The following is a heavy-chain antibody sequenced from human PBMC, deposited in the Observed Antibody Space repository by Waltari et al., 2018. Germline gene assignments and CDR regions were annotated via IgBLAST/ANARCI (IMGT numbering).Heavy chain of an antibody. CDR2: IYSGGST. CDR3: AREARDYYYYYMDV. Sequence: EVQLVETGGGLIQPGGSMRRSCAASGFTASSNSLSCVRQAPGKGLGWVSVIYSGGSTYYAASVKVRFTISRDNSKNTLYLQMNSLRAEDTAVYYCAREARDYYYYYMDVWGKGTTVTVSS. CDR1: GFTASSNS. V-gene: IGHV3-53*02. J-gene: IGHJ6*03.